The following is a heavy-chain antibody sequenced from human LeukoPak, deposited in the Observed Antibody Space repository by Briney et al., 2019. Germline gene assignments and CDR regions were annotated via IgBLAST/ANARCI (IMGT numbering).Heavy chain of an antibody. D-gene: IGHD3-10*01. J-gene: IGHJ4*02. CDR2: IYYSGST. CDR1: GGSISSSSYY. V-gene: IGHV4-61*05. Sequence: SETLSLTCTVSGGSISSSSYYWGWIRQPPGKGLEWIAYIYYSGSTNYNPSLRSRVTISVDTSKNQVSLKLSSVTAADTAVYYCARSPGYYFDYWGQGTLVTVSS. CDR3: ARSPGYYFDY.